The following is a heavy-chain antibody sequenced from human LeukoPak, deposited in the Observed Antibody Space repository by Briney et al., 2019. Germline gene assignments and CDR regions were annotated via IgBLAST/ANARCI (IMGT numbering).Heavy chain of an antibody. CDR3: TRLNLPPYDATGLFDS. D-gene: IGHD1-1*01. J-gene: IGHJ4*02. Sequence: GGSLRLSCGASGSTFSRYWMYWVRQAPGKGLVWVGLINEDETYATYADSVKGRFTISRDNAKNTLYLQMNSLGAEDTAVYFCTRLNLPPYDATGLFDSWGQGTLVTVSS. V-gene: IGHV3-74*03. CDR2: INEDETYA. CDR1: GSTFSRYW.